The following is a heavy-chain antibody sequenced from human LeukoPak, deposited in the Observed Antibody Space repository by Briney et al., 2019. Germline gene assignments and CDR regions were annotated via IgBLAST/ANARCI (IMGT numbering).Heavy chain of an antibody. D-gene: IGHD5-12*01. J-gene: IGHJ4*02. V-gene: IGHV1-18*04. CDR2: ISAYNGNT. Sequence: ASVKVSCKASGYTFTGYYIHWVRQAPGQGLEWMGWISAYNGNTNYAQKLQGRVTMTTDTSTSTAYMELRSLRSDDTAVYYCARGYSGYDRGNFDYWGQGTLVTVSS. CDR3: ARGYSGYDRGNFDY. CDR1: GYTFTGYY.